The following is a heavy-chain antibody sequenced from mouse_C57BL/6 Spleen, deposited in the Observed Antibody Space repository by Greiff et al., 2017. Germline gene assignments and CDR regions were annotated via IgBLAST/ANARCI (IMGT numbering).Heavy chain of an antibody. D-gene: IGHD2-4*01. CDR2: IYWDDDK. V-gene: IGHV8-12*01. Sequence: QVTLKVSGPGILQPSQTLSLTCSFSGFSLITSGMGVSWLRQPSGKGLEWLAHIYWDDDKRYNPSLKSRLTISNDTSRNPVFLKITSVDTADTATYYCGRRRTYDYDEGFAYWGQGTLVTVSA. J-gene: IGHJ3*01. CDR1: GFSLITSGMG. CDR3: GRRRTYDYDEGFAY.